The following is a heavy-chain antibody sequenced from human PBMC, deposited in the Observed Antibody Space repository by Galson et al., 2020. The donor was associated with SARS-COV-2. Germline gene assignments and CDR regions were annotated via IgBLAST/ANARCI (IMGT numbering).Heavy chain of an antibody. V-gene: IGHV4-34*01. Sequence: SETLSLTCAVYGGSFSGYYWSWIRQTPGKGLEWIGEINHSGSTNYNPSLKSRVTISVDTSKNQFSLKLSSVTAADTAVYYCARGTGDFWSVGDWFDPWGQGTLVTFSS. CDR1: GGSFSGYY. D-gene: IGHD3-3*01. J-gene: IGHJ5*02. CDR3: ARGTGDFWSVGDWFDP. CDR2: INHSGST.